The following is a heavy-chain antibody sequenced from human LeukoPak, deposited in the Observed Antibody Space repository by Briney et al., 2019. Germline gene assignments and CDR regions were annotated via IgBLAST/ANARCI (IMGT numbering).Heavy chain of an antibody. Sequence: SVKVSCKASGFTFTSSAMQWVRQARGQRLEWIGWIVVGSGNTNYAQKFQERVTITRDMSTSTAYMELSSLRSEDTAIYYCAKDSSGYYSYGYFQHWGQGTLVTVSS. CDR3: AKDSSGYYSYGYFQH. J-gene: IGHJ1*01. D-gene: IGHD3-22*01. CDR1: GFTFTSSA. V-gene: IGHV1-58*02. CDR2: IVVGSGNT.